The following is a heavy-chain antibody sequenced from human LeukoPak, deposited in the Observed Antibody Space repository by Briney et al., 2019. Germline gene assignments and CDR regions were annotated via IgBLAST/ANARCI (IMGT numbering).Heavy chain of an antibody. Sequence: SETLSLTCAVYGGSFSGYYWSWIRQPPGKGLEWIGKINHSGSTNYNPSLKSRVTISVDTSKNQFSLKLSSVTAADTAVYYCARSRGYSYGYYYYYMDVWGKGTTVTVSS. CDR2: INHSGST. D-gene: IGHD5-18*01. V-gene: IGHV4-34*01. CDR1: GGSFSGYY. CDR3: ARSRGYSYGYYYYYMDV. J-gene: IGHJ6*03.